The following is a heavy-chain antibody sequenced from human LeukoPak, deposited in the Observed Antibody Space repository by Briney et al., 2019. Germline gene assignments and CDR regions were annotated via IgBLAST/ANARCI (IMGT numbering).Heavy chain of an antibody. CDR3: AKDRAPDSSGWYDWFDP. CDR1: GFTFSSYA. J-gene: IGHJ5*02. D-gene: IGHD6-19*01. Sequence: GGSLRLSCAASGFTFSSYAMSWVRQAPGKGLEWVSAISGSGGSTYYADSVKGRFTISRDNSKNTLYLRMNSLRAEDTAVYYCAKDRAPDSSGWYDWFDPWGQGTLVTVSS. V-gene: IGHV3-23*01. CDR2: ISGSGGST.